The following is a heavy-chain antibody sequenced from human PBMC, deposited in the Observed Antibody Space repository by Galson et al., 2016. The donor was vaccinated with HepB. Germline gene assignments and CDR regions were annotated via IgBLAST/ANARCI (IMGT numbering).Heavy chain of an antibody. Sequence: SLRLSCAASGFTFDDHAMHWVRQAPGRGLEWVARITWNIGATGYAASLGGRFTISRDNAKNSLHLHMSRLTAGDSAPYYCALDPGALTGTYQYFDLWGRGILVTVSS. J-gene: IGHJ2*01. CDR3: ALDPGALTGTYQYFDL. CDR2: ITWNIGAT. CDR1: GFTFDDHA. V-gene: IGHV3-9*01. D-gene: IGHD7-27*01.